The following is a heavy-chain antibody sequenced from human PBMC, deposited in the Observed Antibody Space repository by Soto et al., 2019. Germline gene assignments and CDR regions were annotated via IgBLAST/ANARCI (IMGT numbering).Heavy chain of an antibody. D-gene: IGHD2-15*01. Sequence: QVQLVQSGAEVKKPGSSVKVSCKASGGTFSSYAISWVRQAPGQGLEWMGGIIPIFGTANYAQKFQGRVTITADESTSTAYMELSSLRSEDTAVYYCARVPDRYCSGGSCAGSYFDYWGQGTLVTVSS. V-gene: IGHV1-69*01. CDR1: GGTFSSYA. J-gene: IGHJ4*02. CDR3: ARVPDRYCSGGSCAGSYFDY. CDR2: IIPIFGTA.